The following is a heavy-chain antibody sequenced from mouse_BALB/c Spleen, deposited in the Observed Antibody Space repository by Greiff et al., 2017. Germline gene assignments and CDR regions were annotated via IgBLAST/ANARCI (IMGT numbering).Heavy chain of an antibody. J-gene: IGHJ2*01. CDR1: GFTFSSYG. V-gene: IGHV5-6*01. Sequence: EVQVVESGGDLVKPGGSLKLSCAASGFTFSSYGMSWVRQTPDKRLEWVATISSGGSDNYYPDSVKGRFTISRDNAKNTLYLQMSSLKSEDTAMYYCARQDCKPIDYWGQGATLTVSS. CDR3: ARQDCKPIDY. CDR2: ISSGGSDN.